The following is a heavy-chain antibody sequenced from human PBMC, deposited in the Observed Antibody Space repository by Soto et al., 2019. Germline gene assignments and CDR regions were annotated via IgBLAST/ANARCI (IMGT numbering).Heavy chain of an antibody. CDR3: ARVGICSSTSCYKLGYYYYGMDV. CDR1: GYTFTSYG. Sequence: ASVKVSCKASGYTFTSYGISWVRQAPGQGLEWVGWISAYNGNTNYAQKLQGRVTMTTDTSTSTAYMELRSLRSDDTAVYYCARVGICSSTSCYKLGYYYYGMDVWGQGTTVTVSS. V-gene: IGHV1-18*04. D-gene: IGHD2-2*02. J-gene: IGHJ6*02. CDR2: ISAYNGNT.